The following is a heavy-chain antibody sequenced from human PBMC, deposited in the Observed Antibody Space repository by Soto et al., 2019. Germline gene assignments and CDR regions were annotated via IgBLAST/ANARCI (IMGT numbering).Heavy chain of an antibody. D-gene: IGHD3-22*01. J-gene: IGHJ4*02. CDR3: AREGGWGPNSSGSFSDY. Sequence: LSLTCTVSGGSVSSGSYYWSWIRQPPGKGLEWIGYIYYSGSTNYNPSLKSRVTISVDTSKNQFSLKLSSVTAADTAVYYCAREGGWGPNSSGSFSDYWGQGTLVTVSS. CDR2: IYYSGST. CDR1: GGSVSSGSYY. V-gene: IGHV4-61*01.